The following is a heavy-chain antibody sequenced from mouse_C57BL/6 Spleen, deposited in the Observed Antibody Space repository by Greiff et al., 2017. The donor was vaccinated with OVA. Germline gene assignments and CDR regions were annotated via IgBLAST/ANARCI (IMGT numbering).Heavy chain of an antibody. J-gene: IGHJ4*01. D-gene: IGHD2-4*01. V-gene: IGHV5-16*01. CDR2: INYDGSST. Sequence: EVKLMESEGGLVQPGSSMKLSCTASGFTFSDYYMAWVRQVPEKGLEWVANINYDGSSTYYLDSLKSRFIISRDNAKNILYLQMSSLKSEDTATYDCARDLDDYDEAYAMDYWGQGTSVTVSS. CDR1: GFTFSDYY. CDR3: ARDLDDYDEAYAMDY.